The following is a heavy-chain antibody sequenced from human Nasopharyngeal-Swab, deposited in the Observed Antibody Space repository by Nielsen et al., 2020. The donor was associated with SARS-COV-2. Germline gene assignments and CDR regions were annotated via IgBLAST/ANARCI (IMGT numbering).Heavy chain of an antibody. D-gene: IGHD5-18*01. V-gene: IGHV4-39*01. Sequence: SETLSLTCTVSGGSISSSSYYWGWIRQPPGKGLEWIGGIYYSGSTYYSPSLKSRVTISVDTSKTQFSLKLSSVTAADTAVYFVASPPGGMVTREIDYWGQGTLVTVSS. CDR2: IYYSGST. CDR1: GGSISSSSYY. J-gene: IGHJ4*02. CDR3: ASPPGGMVTREIDY.